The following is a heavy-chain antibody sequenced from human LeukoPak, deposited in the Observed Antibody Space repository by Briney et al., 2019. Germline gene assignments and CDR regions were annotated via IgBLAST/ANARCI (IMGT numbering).Heavy chain of an antibody. D-gene: IGHD4-17*01. J-gene: IGHJ4*02. Sequence: GGSLRLSCAASGFTFSSYSMNWVRQAPGKGLEWVSVVYADGATYYADSVKGRFTVSRDNSKNTLYLQMNGLRAEDTAVYFCARGGGYYGIDYWGQGTLVTVSS. CDR3: ARGGGYYGIDY. V-gene: IGHV3-53*01. CDR2: VYADGAT. CDR1: GFTFSSYS.